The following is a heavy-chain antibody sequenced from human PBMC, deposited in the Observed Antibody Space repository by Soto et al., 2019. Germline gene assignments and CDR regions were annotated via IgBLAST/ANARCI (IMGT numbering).Heavy chain of an antibody. CDR3: ARAIFDRGDWVYYFDY. Sequence: QVQLQESGPGLVKPSETLSLTCTVSGGSISSYYWSWIRQPPGKGLEWIGYIYYSGSTNYNPSLKSRVTISVDTSKNQFSLKLSSVTAADTAVYYCARAIFDRGDWVYYFDYWGQGTLVTVSS. CDR1: GGSISSYY. J-gene: IGHJ4*02. CDR2: IYYSGST. D-gene: IGHD3-3*01. V-gene: IGHV4-59*01.